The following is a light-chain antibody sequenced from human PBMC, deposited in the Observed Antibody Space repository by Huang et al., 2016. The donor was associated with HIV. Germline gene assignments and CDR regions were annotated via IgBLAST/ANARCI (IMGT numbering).Light chain of an antibody. CDR2: AAS. CDR3: QQYDIHPLT. CDR1: QDINNF. V-gene: IGKV1-8*01. Sequence: IRMTQSPSSLSASTGDRVTITCRANQDINNFLAWYQQRPGSVPKLLIYAASTLQSGVPARFSGNGPGTDFTLTIGCLHSEDVATYYCQQYDIHPLTFGPGTRVDIK. J-gene: IGKJ3*01.